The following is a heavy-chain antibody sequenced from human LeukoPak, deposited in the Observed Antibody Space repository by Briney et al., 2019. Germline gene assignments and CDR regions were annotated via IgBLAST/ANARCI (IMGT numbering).Heavy chain of an antibody. CDR1: GGSISSGGYY. J-gene: IGHJ5*02. CDR2: IYHSGST. CDR3: ARDYWIAAAGTDWFDP. V-gene: IGHV4-30-2*01. D-gene: IGHD6-13*01. Sequence: SETLSLTCTVSGGSISSGGYYWSWIRQPPGKSLEWIGYIYHSGSTYYNPSLKSRVTISVDRSKNQFSLKLSSVTAADTAVYYCARDYWIAAAGTDWFDPWGQGTLVTVPS.